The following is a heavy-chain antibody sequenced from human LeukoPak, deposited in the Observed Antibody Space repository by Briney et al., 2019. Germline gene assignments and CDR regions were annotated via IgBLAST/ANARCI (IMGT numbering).Heavy chain of an antibody. V-gene: IGHV4-39*07. J-gene: IGHJ5*02. CDR1: GGSISSSSYY. CDR2: IYYSGST. CDR3: ARGVVLELDWFDP. D-gene: IGHD1-7*01. Sequence: SETLSLTCTVSGGSISSSSYYWGWIRQPPGKGLEWIGSIYYSGSTYYNPSLKSRVTISVDTSKNQFSLKLSSVTAADTAVYYCARGVVLELDWFDPWGQGTLVTVSS.